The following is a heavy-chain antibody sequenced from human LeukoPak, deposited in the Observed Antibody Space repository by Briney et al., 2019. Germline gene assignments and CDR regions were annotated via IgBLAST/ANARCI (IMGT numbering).Heavy chain of an antibody. CDR1: GGSISSYY. Sequence: SETLSLTRTVSGGSISSYYWSWIRQPPGKGLEWIGYIYTSGSTNYNPSLKSRVTISVDTSKNQFSLKLSSVTAADTAVYYCAREGPAATYFDYWGQGTLVTVSS. CDR2: IYTSGST. D-gene: IGHD1-1*01. CDR3: AREGPAATYFDY. V-gene: IGHV4-4*09. J-gene: IGHJ4*02.